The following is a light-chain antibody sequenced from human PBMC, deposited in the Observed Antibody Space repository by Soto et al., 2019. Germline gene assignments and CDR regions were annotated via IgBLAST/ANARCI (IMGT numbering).Light chain of an antibody. Sequence: EIVLTQSPGTLSLSPGERATLPCRARQGVCSRYLAWYQQKPGQAPRLLIYGASSRATGIPDRFSGSGSGTDFTLTSSRLEPEDFAVYYCQQYGSSTWTFGQGTKVEIK. CDR2: GAS. V-gene: IGKV3-20*01. J-gene: IGKJ1*01. CDR3: QQYGSSTWT. CDR1: QGVCSRY.